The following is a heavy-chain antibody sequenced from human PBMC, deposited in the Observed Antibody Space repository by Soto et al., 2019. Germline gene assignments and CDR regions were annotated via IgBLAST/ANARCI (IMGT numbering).Heavy chain of an antibody. D-gene: IGHD5-12*01. Sequence: ASVKVSCKASGYTFTGYYMHWVRQAPGQGLEWMGWINPNSGGTNYAQKFQGRVTMTRDTSISTAYMELSRLRSDDTAVYYCARCEYSGYDGFGWVLYYYAMDVWGQGTTVTVSS. CDR3: ARCEYSGYDGFGWVLYYYAMDV. V-gene: IGHV1-2*02. CDR1: GYTFTGYY. CDR2: INPNSGGT. J-gene: IGHJ6*02.